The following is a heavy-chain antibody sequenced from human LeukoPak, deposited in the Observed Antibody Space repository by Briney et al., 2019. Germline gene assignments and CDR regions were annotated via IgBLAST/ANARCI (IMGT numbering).Heavy chain of an antibody. CDR3: ARGVPRYCRSPGRATADICGVY. D-gene: IGHD2-2*01. CDR1: GYTFSNYY. V-gene: IGHV1-46*01. J-gene: IGHJ4*02. Sequence: GASVKVSCKASGYTFSNYYMHWVRQAPGQGLEWMGIINPSGGSTTYAQKFQGRVTMTRDTSTSTVYMELSSLRSEDTAVYYCARGVPRYCRSPGRATADICGVYWGQGTLVTVSS. CDR2: INPSGGST.